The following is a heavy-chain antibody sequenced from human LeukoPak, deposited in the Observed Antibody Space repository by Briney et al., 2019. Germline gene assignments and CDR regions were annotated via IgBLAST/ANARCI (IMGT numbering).Heavy chain of an antibody. CDR1: GFTLSSYA. CDR3: AKSSDVGYSNGWYNGLDI. CDR2: ISGGGVST. V-gene: IGHV3-23*01. J-gene: IGHJ3*02. Sequence: GGSLRLSCAASGFTLSSYAMSWVRQAPGKGLEWVSVISGGGVSTYYADSVKGRFTVSRDNSKNTLYLQMNGLRAEDTALYYCAKSSDVGYSNGWYNGLDIWGQGTPVTVSS. D-gene: IGHD6-19*01.